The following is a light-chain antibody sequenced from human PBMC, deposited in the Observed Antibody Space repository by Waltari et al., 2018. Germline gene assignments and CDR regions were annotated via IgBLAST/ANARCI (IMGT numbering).Light chain of an antibody. J-gene: IGKJ1*01. V-gene: IGKV3-20*01. CDR2: DAS. Sequence: IVLTQSPGTLSLSPGDRATPSCRASQSVSRSLAWYQQKPGQAPRLLIYDASSRATGIPDRFSGGGSGTDFSLTISRLEPEDFAVYYCQKYVSLPATFGQGTKVEIK. CDR3: QKYVSLPAT. CDR1: QSVSRS.